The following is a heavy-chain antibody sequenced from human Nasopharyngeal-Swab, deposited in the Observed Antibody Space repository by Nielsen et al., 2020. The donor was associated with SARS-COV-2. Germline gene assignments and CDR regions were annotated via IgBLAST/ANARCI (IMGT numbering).Heavy chain of an antibody. CDR1: GFTLRATS. V-gene: IGHV3-74*01. CDR2: IKSDGTTI. Sequence: GESLKISCTASGFTLRATSMHWVRQVPGKGLLWVSRIKSDGTTIRYADSVQGRFTISRDDARNALYLQMNSLRVEDTAVYYCATNLYTLPHYWGQGTLVTVSS. D-gene: IGHD2-2*02. J-gene: IGHJ4*02. CDR3: ATNLYTLPHY.